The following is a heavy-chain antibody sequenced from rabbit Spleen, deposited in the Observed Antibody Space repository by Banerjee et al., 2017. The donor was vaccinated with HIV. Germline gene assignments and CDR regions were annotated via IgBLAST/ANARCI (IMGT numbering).Heavy chain of an antibody. J-gene: IGHJ4*01. Sequence: QEQLEESGGDLVKPEGSLTLTCTASGFPFSSSYWICWVCQAPGKGLEWIGCIYSGTSGSTYYASWAKGRFTISKTSSTTVTLQMTSLTAADTATYFCARTYGSAGTTYYFYLWGPGTLVTVS. CDR1: GFPFSSSYW. V-gene: IGHV1S45*01. CDR2: IYSGTSGST. D-gene: IGHD7-1*01. CDR3: ARTYGSAGTTYYFYL.